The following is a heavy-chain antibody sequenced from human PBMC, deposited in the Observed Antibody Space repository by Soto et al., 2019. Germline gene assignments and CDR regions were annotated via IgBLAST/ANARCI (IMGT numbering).Heavy chain of an antibody. D-gene: IGHD3-3*01. Sequence: GVSLRLSCAASGFTFSSYAMSWVRQAPGKGLEWVSAISGSGGSTYYADSVKGRFTISRDNSKNTLYLQMNGLGAEDTAVYYCAKTGFWSGYLDYWGQGTLVTVSS. V-gene: IGHV3-23*01. CDR2: ISGSGGST. J-gene: IGHJ4*02. CDR1: GFTFSSYA. CDR3: AKTGFWSGYLDY.